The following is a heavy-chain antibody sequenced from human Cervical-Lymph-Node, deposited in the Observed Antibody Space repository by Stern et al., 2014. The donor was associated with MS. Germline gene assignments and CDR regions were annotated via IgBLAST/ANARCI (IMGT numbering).Heavy chain of an antibody. CDR3: ARQRYFDY. CDR2: IFPGGSDI. J-gene: IGHJ4*02. CDR1: GYTFTSYW. Sequence: EVQLVQSGPEVKRPGESLKISCQASGYTFTSYWIGWVRQMPGKGLEWIAIIFPGGSDIRYSPSFQGQVTISADKSSSTGYLQWNNLKASDTAIYYCARQRYFDYWGQGTLVTVSS. V-gene: IGHV5-51*01.